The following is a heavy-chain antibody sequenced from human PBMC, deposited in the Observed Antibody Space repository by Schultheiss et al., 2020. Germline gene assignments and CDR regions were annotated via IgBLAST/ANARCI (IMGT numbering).Heavy chain of an antibody. J-gene: IGHJ4*02. V-gene: IGHV3-53*01. Sequence: GGSLRLSCAASGFTFSSYAMSWVRQAPGKGLEWVSVIYSGGSTYYADSVKGRFTISRDNSKNTLYLQMNSLRAEDTAVYYCARELYSSGWEAFDYWGQGTLVNVYS. CDR3: ARELYSSGWEAFDY. CDR1: GFTFSSYA. CDR2: IYSGGST. D-gene: IGHD6-19*01.